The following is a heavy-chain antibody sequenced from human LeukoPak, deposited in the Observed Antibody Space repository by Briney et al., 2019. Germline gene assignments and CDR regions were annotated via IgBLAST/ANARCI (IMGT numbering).Heavy chain of an antibody. V-gene: IGHV5-51*01. Sequence: GASLKISSKGSGYSFTSYCNCWVSQMPAKNLLWRRVIYPGDSGTRYSPSFQGQVTISADKSISPAYLQWSSLKASDTAMYYCARFQRYYFDYWGQGTLVTVSS. J-gene: IGHJ4*02. D-gene: IGHD6-25*01. CDR1: GYSFTSYC. CDR3: ARFQRYYFDY. CDR2: IYPGDSGT.